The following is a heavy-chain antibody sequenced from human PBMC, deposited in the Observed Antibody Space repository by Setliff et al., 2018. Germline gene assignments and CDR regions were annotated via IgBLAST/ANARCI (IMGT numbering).Heavy chain of an antibody. D-gene: IGHD5-12*01. CDR1: GYSISSGYY. CDR2: IYHSGST. Sequence: PSETLSLTCAVSGYSISSGYYWGWIRQPPGKGLEWIGSIYHSGSTYYNPSLKSRVTISVDTSKNQFSLKLSSVTAADTAVYYCARDSGYEYYYYAMDVWGQGTTVTVSS. V-gene: IGHV4-38-2*01. J-gene: IGHJ6*02. CDR3: ARDSGYEYYYYAMDV.